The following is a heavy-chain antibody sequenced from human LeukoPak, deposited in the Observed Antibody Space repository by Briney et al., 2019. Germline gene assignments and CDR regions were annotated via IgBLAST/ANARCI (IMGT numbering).Heavy chain of an antibody. D-gene: IGHD1-26*01. Sequence: PGGSLRLSCAASGFTFRTYWMTWVRQAPGKGLEWVANIKEGGSEKYYVDSVKGRFTISRDNAKNTLYLQMNSLRAEDTAVYYCARGRVGALDYWGQGTLVTVSS. CDR2: IKEGGSEK. V-gene: IGHV3-7*01. CDR3: ARGRVGALDY. J-gene: IGHJ4*02. CDR1: GFTFRTYW.